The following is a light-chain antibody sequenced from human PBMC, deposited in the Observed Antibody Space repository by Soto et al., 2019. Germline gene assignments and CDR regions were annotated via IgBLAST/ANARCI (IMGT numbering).Light chain of an antibody. CDR2: AAS. CDR1: HSVSSSY. J-gene: IGKJ1*01. CDR3: QRYDSLRT. V-gene: IGKV3-20*01. Sequence: EIVFTQSPGTLSLSPGERATLSCRASHSVSSSYFAWYQQKPGQAPRLLIYAASTRATGIPDRFSGSGSGTDFTLTSTRLEAEDFAMYYCQRYDSLRTFGQGTKVDIK.